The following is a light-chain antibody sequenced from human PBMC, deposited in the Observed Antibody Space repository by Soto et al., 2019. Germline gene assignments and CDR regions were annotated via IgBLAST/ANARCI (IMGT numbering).Light chain of an antibody. J-gene: IGLJ3*02. CDR1: KGDVGSYNS. Sequence: QSVLTQPASVSGSPGQSITISCTGTKGDVGSYNSISWYQQHPGKAPRVMIFDVTKRPSGISNRFSGSVSGSTASLTISGLQAEDEADYFCFSYAGSNTWVFGGGTKLTVL. CDR3: FSYAGSNTWV. V-gene: IGLV2-23*02. CDR2: DVT.